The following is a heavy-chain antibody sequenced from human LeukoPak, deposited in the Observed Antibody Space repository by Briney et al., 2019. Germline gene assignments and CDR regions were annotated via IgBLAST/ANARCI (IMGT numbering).Heavy chain of an antibody. CDR3: ARDYGGSSPFDY. J-gene: IGHJ4*02. CDR1: GFTFSSYA. Sequence: PGGSLRLSCAASGFTFSSYAMHWVRQAPGKGLEWVALISYDGSNKYYADSVKGRFTISRDNSKNTLYLHMNSLRAEDTAVYYCARDYGGSSPFDYWGQGTLVTVSS. CDR2: ISYDGSNK. V-gene: IGHV3-30*04. D-gene: IGHD4-23*01.